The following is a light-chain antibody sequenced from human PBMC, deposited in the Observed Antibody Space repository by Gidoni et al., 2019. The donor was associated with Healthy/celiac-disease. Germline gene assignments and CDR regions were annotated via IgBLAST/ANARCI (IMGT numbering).Light chain of an antibody. CDR3: QQYYSTPQT. V-gene: IGKV4-1*01. J-gene: IGKJ1*01. CDR1: QSVLYSSNNKNY. CDR2: WAS. Sequence: DIVMTQSPDDLAVSLGERATSNCKSSQSVLYSSNNKNYLAWYQQKPGPPPKLLIYWASTRESGVPDRFSGSGSGTDFTLTISSLQAEDVAVYYCQQYYSTPQTFGQGTKVEIK.